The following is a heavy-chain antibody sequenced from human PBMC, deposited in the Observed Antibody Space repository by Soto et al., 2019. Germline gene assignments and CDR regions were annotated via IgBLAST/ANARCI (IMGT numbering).Heavy chain of an antibody. CDR1: GFTVSSNY. Sequence: EVQLVETGGGLIQPGGSLRLSCAASGFTVSSNYMSWVRQAPGKGLEWVSVIYSGGSTYYADSVKGRFTISRDNSKNTLYLQMNSLRAEDTAVYYCARVHSGSYYRPSFLHPWGQGTLVTVSS. J-gene: IGHJ5*02. V-gene: IGHV3-53*02. CDR2: IYSGGST. CDR3: ARVHSGSYYRPSFLHP. D-gene: IGHD1-26*01.